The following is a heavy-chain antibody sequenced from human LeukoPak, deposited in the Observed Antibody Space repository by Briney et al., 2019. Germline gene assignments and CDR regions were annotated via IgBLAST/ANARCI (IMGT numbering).Heavy chain of an antibody. Sequence: PGGSLRLSCAASGFSFTNAWMSWVRQAPGKGLEWTGEINHSGSTNYNPSLKSRVTISVDTSKNQFSLKLSSVTAADTAVYYCARDKIYYGSGSYYPRAAFDYWGQGTLVTVSS. D-gene: IGHD3-10*01. CDR1: GFSFTNAW. CDR3: ARDKIYYGSGSYYPRAAFDY. V-gene: IGHV4-4*02. J-gene: IGHJ4*02. CDR2: INHSGST.